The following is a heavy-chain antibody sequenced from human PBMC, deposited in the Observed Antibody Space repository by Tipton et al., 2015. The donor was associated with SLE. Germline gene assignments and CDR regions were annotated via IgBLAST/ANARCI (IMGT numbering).Heavy chain of an antibody. CDR3: ARDLLHSGSSWFDP. J-gene: IGHJ5*02. CDR2: IKQDGSEK. V-gene: IGHV3-7*03. CDR1: GFTFSSYW. D-gene: IGHD1-26*01. Sequence: SLRLSCAASGFTFSSYWMSWVRQAPGKGLEWVANIKQDGSEKYYVDSVKGRSTISRDNAKNSLYLQMNSLRAEDTAVYYCARDLLHSGSSWFDPWGQGTLVTVSS.